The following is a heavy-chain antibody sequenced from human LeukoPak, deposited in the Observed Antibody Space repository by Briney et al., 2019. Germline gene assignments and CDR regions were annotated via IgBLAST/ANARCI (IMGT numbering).Heavy chain of an antibody. CDR2: ISGSGGST. D-gene: IGHD2-2*02. J-gene: IGHJ5*02. CDR1: GFTFSSYA. CDR3: SVVPAAIAVNWFDP. V-gene: IGHV3-23*01. Sequence: PGGSLRLSCAASGFTFSSYAMSWVRQAPGKGLEWVSAISGSGGSTYYADSVKGRFTISRDNSKNTLYLQMNSLRAEDTAVYYCSVVPAAIAVNWFDPWGQGTLVTVSP.